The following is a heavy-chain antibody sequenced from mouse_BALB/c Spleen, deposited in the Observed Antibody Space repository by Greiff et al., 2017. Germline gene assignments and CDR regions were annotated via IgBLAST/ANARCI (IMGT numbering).Heavy chain of an antibody. V-gene: IGHV5-17*02. CDR3: AREGYGSSYGYYFDY. D-gene: IGHD1-1*01. CDR1: GFTFSSFG. Sequence: EVQVVESGGGLVQPGGSRKLSCAASGFTFSSFGMHWVRQAPEKGLEWVAYISSGSSTIYYADTVKGRFTISRDNPKNTLFLQMTSLRSEDTAMYYCAREGYGSSYGYYFDYWGQGTTLTVSS. J-gene: IGHJ2*01. CDR2: ISSGSSTI.